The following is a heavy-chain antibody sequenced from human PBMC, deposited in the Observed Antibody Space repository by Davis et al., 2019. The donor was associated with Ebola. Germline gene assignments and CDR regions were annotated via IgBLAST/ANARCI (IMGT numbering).Heavy chain of an antibody. CDR3: AKQRGVGAIDYDY. D-gene: IGHD1-26*01. Sequence: GESLKISCAASGFTFSDYYMSWIRQAPGKGLEWVSYISSSGSTIYYADFVKGRFTISRDNAKNSLYLQMNSLRADDTAVYYCAKQRGVGAIDYDYWGRGTVVTVSS. CDR1: GFTFSDYY. J-gene: IGHJ4*02. CDR2: ISSSGSTI. V-gene: IGHV3-11*01.